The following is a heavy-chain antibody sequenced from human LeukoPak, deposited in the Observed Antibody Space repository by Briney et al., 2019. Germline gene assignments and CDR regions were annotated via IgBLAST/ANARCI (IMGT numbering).Heavy chain of an antibody. CDR3: ARRGSGSYSPFDY. CDR1: GGSISSSSYY. Sequence: PSETLSLTCTVSGGSISSSSYYWCWIRQPPGKGLEWIGHIYYSGNTNYNPSLKSRVTISVDTSKNHFSLKLRSVTAADTAVYYCARRGSGSYSPFDYWGQGTLVTVSS. D-gene: IGHD3-10*01. CDR2: IYYSGNT. V-gene: IGHV4-61*05. J-gene: IGHJ4*02.